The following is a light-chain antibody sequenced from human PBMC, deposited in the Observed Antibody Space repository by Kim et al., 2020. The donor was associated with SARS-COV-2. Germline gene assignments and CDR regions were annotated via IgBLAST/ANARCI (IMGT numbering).Light chain of an antibody. V-gene: IGLV3-21*04. CDR3: QVWDSSSDHRV. Sequence: APGKTARITCGGKNNGSKSGHGYQQKPGQAPVLVIDYDSDRPSGIPERFSGSNSGNTDTLTISRVEAGDEADYYCQVWDSSSDHRVFGGGTQLTVL. CDR2: YDS. J-gene: IGLJ3*02. CDR1: NNGSKS.